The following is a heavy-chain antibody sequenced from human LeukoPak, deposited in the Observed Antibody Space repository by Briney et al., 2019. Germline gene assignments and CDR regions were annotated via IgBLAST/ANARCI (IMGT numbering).Heavy chain of an antibody. Sequence: SQTLSLTCTVSGGSMKSGTDYWSWIRQPAGKGLEWIGRIYTSGSTNYNPSLKSRVTISIDTSKNQFSLNLSSVTAADTAVYYCARGDSNDNDYGDYPDYWGQGTLVTVSS. CDR1: GGSMKSGTDY. CDR2: IYTSGST. J-gene: IGHJ4*02. D-gene: IGHD4-17*01. CDR3: ARGDSNDNDYGDYPDY. V-gene: IGHV4-61*02.